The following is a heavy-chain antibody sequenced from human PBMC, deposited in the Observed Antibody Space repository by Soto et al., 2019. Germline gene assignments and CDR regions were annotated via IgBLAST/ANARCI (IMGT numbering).Heavy chain of an antibody. V-gene: IGHV3-30*18. CDR3: AKGAPDTATRRGYFDY. D-gene: IGHD5-18*01. CDR2: ISYDGSNK. Sequence: PXGSLRLSCAASGFTFSSYGMHWVRQAPGKGLEWVAVISYDGSNKYYADSVKGRFTISRDNSKNTLYLQMNSLRAEDTAVYYCAKGAPDTATRRGYFDYWGQGTLVTVSS. CDR1: GFTFSSYG. J-gene: IGHJ4*02.